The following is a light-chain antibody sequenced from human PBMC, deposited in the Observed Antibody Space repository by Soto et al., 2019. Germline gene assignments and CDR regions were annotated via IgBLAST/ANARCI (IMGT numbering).Light chain of an antibody. CDR1: SSDVGGYNY. Sequence: QSVLTQPASVSGSPGQSITISCPGTSSDVGGYNYVSWYQQHPGKAPKLMIYDVSNRPSGVFNRFSASKSGNTASLTISGLQAEDEAEYYCSSYTSSIVVFGEWTKINVL. CDR2: DVS. CDR3: SSYTSSIVV. V-gene: IGLV2-14*01. J-gene: IGLJ2*01.